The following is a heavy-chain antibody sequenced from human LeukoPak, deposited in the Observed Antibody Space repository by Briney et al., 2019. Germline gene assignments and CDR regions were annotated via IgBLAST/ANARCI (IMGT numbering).Heavy chain of an antibody. V-gene: IGHV3-33*01. CDR1: GFTFSSYG. D-gene: IGHD1-26*01. CDR3: ARDATRHAFDI. CDR2: IWYDGSNK. Sequence: AGGSLRLSCAASGFTFSSYGMPWVRQAPGKGLEWVAVIWYDGSNKYYADSVKGRFTISRDNSKNTLYLQMNSLRAEDTAVYYCARDATRHAFDIWGQGTMVAVSS. J-gene: IGHJ3*02.